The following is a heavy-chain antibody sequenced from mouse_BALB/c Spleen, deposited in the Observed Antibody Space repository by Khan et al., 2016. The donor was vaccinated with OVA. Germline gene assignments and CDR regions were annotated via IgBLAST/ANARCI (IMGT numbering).Heavy chain of an antibody. D-gene: IGHD1-2*01. CDR2: IWSAGST. V-gene: IGHV2-2*02. CDR3: PIRGYHYCERAVFAY. CDR1: GFSLNNYS. Sequence: QMQLEEPGPGLVQPSQSPSITCTVSGFSLNNYSVHWVRQSPGKGLERLGVIWSAGSTDYNAAFISRMTISKDISRNPIFFRMNSRKPNDTAINNLPIRGYHYCERAVFAYWGQGTLVTVTA. J-gene: IGHJ3*01.